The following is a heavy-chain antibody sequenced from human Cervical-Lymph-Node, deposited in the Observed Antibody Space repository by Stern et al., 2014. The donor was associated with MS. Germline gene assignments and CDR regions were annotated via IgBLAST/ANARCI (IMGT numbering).Heavy chain of an antibody. CDR2: IYYSGST. J-gene: IGHJ4*02. V-gene: IGHV4-59*01. Sequence: VHLVESGPGLVKPSETLSLTCTVSGGSISSYYWSWIRQPPGKGLEWIGYIYYSGSTNYNPSLKSRVTISVDTSKNQFSLKLSSVTAADTAVYYCARGGSSSPPFDYWGQGTLVTVSS. D-gene: IGHD6-6*01. CDR3: ARGGSSSPPFDY. CDR1: GGSISSYY.